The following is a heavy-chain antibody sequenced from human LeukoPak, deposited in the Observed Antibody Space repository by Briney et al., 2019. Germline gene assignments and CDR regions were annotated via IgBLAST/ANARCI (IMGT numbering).Heavy chain of an antibody. V-gene: IGHV3-7*01. D-gene: IGHD6-13*01. J-gene: IGHJ3*02. Sequence: GGSLRLSCAASGFTFSGFWMSWVRQAPGKGLEWVANINEDGREEHYVDSVKGRFTISRDNGKNSMFLQMNSLRAEDTAVYYCAKERYSSSWNLYDAFDMWGQGTMVAVSS. CDR1: GFTFSGFW. CDR3: AKERYSSSWNLYDAFDM. CDR2: INEDGREE.